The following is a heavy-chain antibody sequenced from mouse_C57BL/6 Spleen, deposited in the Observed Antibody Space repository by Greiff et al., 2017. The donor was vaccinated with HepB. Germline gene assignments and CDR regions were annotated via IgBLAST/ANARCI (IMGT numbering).Heavy chain of an antibody. J-gene: IGHJ4*01. CDR2: ISSGSSTI. CDR3: ARLLYAMDY. V-gene: IGHV5-17*01. Sequence: EVKVEESGGGLVKPGGSLKLSCAASGFTFSDYGMHWVRQAPEKGLEWVAYISSGSSTIYYADTVKGRFTIARDNAKNTLFLQMTSLRSEDTAMYYCARLLYAMDYWGQGTSVTVSS. CDR1: GFTFSDYG.